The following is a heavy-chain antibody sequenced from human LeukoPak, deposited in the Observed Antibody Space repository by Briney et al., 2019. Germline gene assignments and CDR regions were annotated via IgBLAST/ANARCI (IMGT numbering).Heavy chain of an antibody. CDR1: GYSISSGYY. J-gene: IGHJ4*02. CDR2: IYHSGST. CDR3: ARAGDSSGYYPFDY. V-gene: IGHV4-38-2*02. Sequence: SETLSLTCTVSGYSISSGYYWGWIRQPPGKGLEWIGSIYHSGSTYYNPSLKSRVTISVDTSKNQFSLKLSSVTAADTAVYYCARAGDSSGYYPFDYWGQGTLVTVSS. D-gene: IGHD3-22*01.